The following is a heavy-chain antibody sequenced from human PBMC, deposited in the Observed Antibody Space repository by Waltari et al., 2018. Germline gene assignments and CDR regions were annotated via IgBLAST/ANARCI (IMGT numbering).Heavy chain of an antibody. J-gene: IGHJ4*02. CDR2: ISSSSSYI. Sequence: ELQLVESGGGLVKPGGSLRLSCAASGFPFSSYSMTWVRQAPGKGLEWVSSISSSSSYIYYADSVKGRFTISRDNAKNSLYLQMNSLRAEDTAVYYCARVSSGAMGDYWGQGTLVTVSS. CDR1: GFPFSSYS. CDR3: ARVSSGAMGDY. D-gene: IGHD1-26*01. V-gene: IGHV3-21*01.